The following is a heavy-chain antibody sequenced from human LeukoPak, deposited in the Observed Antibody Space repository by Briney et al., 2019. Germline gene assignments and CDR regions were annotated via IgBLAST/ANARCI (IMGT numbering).Heavy chain of an antibody. V-gene: IGHV3-23*01. CDR1: GFTFSSYA. Sequence: GGSLRLSCAASGFTFSSYAMSWVRQAPGKGLEWFSAISGSGGSTYYADSVKGRFTISRDNSKNTLYLQMNSLRAEDTAVYYCAKIRGGYDYRYLDYWGQGTLVTVSS. CDR3: AKIRGGYDYRYLDY. J-gene: IGHJ4*02. CDR2: ISGSGGST. D-gene: IGHD5-12*01.